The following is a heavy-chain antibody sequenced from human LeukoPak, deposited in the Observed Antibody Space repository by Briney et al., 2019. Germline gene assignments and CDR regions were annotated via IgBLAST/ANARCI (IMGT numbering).Heavy chain of an antibody. CDR3: ARGYYDYVWGSYPHDY. CDR2: ISAYNGNT. D-gene: IGHD3-16*02. Sequence: GASVKVSCKASGYTFTSYGISWVRQAPGQGLEWMGWISAYNGNTNYAQKLQGRVTMTTDTSTSTDYMELRSLRSDDTAVYYCARGYYDYVWGSYPHDYWGQGTLVTVSS. V-gene: IGHV1-18*01. CDR1: GYTFTSYG. J-gene: IGHJ4*02.